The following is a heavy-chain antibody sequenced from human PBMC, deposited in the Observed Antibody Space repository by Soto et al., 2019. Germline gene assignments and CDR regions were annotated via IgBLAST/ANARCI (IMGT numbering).Heavy chain of an antibody. CDR1: GFTFSRYA. V-gene: IGHV3-23*01. Sequence: VGSLRLSCGASGFTFSRYAMSRVRRAPGKGLEWVSAISSNGTDTTYAESVRGRLTISRDNYKDTLYLQMNSLRADDTAVYYCGKERRGRRLFVCNYGGQGIVVTVSS. D-gene: IGHD2-21*01. CDR2: ISSNGTDT. J-gene: IGHJ4*02. CDR3: GKERRGRRLFVCNY.